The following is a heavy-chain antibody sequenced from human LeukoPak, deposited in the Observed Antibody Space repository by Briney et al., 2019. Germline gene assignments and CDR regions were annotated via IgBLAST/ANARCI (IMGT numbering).Heavy chain of an antibody. CDR1: GGSISSHY. D-gene: IGHD2-2*01. Sequence: PSETLSLTCTGSGGSISSHYWSWIRQPPGKGLEWIGYIYYSGSTNYNPSLKSRVTISVDTSKNQFSLKPSSVTAADTAVYYCAREAVVPAAIWFDPWGQGTLVTVSS. CDR3: AREAVVPAAIWFDP. J-gene: IGHJ5*02. CDR2: IYYSGST. V-gene: IGHV4-59*11.